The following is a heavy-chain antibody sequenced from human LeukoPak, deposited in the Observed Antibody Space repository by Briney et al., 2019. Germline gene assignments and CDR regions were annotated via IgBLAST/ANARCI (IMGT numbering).Heavy chain of an antibody. V-gene: IGHV1-3*01. CDR2: INAGNGNT. J-gene: IGHJ6*02. CDR3: ARDLDSSREDV. CDR1: RNTFTTYA. D-gene: IGHD3-22*01. Sequence: ASVKPSCTASRNTFTTYAMHWARQAPGQRLEWMGWINAGNGNTKYSQKFQSRVTITRDKSASTAYMELSSLRSEDTAVYYCARDLDSSREDVWGQGTTVTVSS.